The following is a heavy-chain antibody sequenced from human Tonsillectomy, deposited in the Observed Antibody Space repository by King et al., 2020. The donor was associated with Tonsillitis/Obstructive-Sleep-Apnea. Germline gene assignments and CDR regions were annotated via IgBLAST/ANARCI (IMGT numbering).Heavy chain of an antibody. CDR2: IWDDGSNK. CDR1: GFTFSSYG. V-gene: IGHV3-33*01. CDR3: ARGGTVDWGDY. D-gene: IGHD3/OR15-3a*01. Sequence: VQLVESGGGVVQPGRSLRLSCAASGFTFSSYGMHWVRQAPGKGLEWVAVIWDDGSNKYYADSVKGRFTISRDNSKNTLYLQMNSLRAEDTAVYYCARGGTVDWGDYWGQGTLVTVSS. J-gene: IGHJ4*02.